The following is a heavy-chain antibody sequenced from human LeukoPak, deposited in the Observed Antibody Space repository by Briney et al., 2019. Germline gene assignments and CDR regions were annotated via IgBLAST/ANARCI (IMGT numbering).Heavy chain of an antibody. J-gene: IGHJ6*02. V-gene: IGHV4-38-2*02. Sequence: SETLSLTCTVSGYSISSGYYWGRIRQPPGKGLEWIGSIYHSGSTYYNPSLKSRVTISVDTSKNQFSLKLSSVTAADTAVYYCARGLYGMDVWGQGTTVTVSS. D-gene: IGHD5-12*01. CDR1: GYSISSGYY. CDR2: IYHSGST. CDR3: ARGLYGMDV.